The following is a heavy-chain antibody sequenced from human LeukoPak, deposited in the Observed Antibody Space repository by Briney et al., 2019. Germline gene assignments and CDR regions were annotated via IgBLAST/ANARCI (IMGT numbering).Heavy chain of an antibody. Sequence: GGSLRLSCAASGFTFSSYGMHWVRQAPGKGLEWVSSISSSSSYIYYADSVKGRFTISRDNAKNSLYLQMNSLRAEDTAVYYCARDRTYYYDSSGYFGFDYWGQGTLVTVSS. D-gene: IGHD3-22*01. CDR2: ISSSSSYI. CDR3: ARDRTYYYDSSGYFGFDY. V-gene: IGHV3-21*01. J-gene: IGHJ4*02. CDR1: GFTFSSYG.